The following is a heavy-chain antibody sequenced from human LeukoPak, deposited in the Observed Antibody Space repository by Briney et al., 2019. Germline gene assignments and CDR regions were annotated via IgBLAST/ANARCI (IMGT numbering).Heavy chain of an antibody. CDR2: ISSSSSTI. CDR3: ARGDSYYYDSNGYSDY. V-gene: IGHV3-48*01. J-gene: IGHJ4*02. D-gene: IGHD3-22*01. CDR1: GFTFSSYS. Sequence: GGSLRLSCAASGFTFSSYSMNWVRQAPGKGLEWVSYISSSSSTIYYADSVKGRFTISRDNAKNSLYLQMNSLRAEDTAVYYCARGDSYYYDSNGYSDYWGQGTLVTVSS.